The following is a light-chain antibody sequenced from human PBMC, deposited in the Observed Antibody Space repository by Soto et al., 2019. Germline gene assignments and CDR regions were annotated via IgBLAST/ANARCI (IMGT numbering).Light chain of an antibody. CDR1: QSVSSN. Sequence: EIVMTQPPATLSVSPGERATLSFSASQSVSSNLAWYQQKPGQAPRLLIYGASTRATGIPARFSGSGSGTEFTLTISSLQSEDFAVYYCQQYNNWPPTFGQGTRLEI. CDR3: QQYNNWPPT. CDR2: GAS. J-gene: IGKJ5*01. V-gene: IGKV3-15*01.